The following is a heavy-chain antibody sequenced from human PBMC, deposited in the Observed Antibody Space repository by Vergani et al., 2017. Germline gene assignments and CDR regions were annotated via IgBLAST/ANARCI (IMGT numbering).Heavy chain of an antibody. CDR3: ASNGYYCLDY. D-gene: IGHD3-22*01. Sequence: QVQLQESGPGMVKPPGTLSLTCAVAGGSISGTNWWSWVRQSPGKGLEWIGEIYHSGSTNYNPSLKSRVTISVDKSKNQFSLKLGSVTAADTAVYYCASNGYYCLDYWGRGTLVTVSS. J-gene: IGHJ4*02. CDR1: GGSISGTNW. V-gene: IGHV4-4*03. CDR2: IYHSGST.